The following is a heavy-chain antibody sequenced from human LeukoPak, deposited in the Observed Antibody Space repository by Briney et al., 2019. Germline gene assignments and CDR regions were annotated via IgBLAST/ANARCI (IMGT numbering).Heavy chain of an antibody. V-gene: IGHV4-59*08. D-gene: IGHD3-10*01. Sequence: SETLSLTCTVSAGSITNYYWSWIRQPPGKGLEWIGYIYYTGSTNYNPSLKSRVSISVDTSKNQFSLKLSSVTAADTAVYYCAGGEEYYYGSGSNYFDYWGQGTLVTVSS. CDR2: IYYTGST. CDR3: AGGEEYYYGSGSNYFDY. CDR1: AGSITNYY. J-gene: IGHJ4*02.